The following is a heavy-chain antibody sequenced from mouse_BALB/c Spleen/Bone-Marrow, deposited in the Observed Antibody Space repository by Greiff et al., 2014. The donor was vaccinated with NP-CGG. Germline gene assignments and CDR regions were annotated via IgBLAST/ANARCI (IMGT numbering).Heavy chain of an antibody. CDR2: IHYSGTT. CDR3: ARFAGTPYTMDY. V-gene: IGHV3-1*02. J-gene: IGHJ4*01. CDR1: GYSITGYYS. D-gene: IGHD4-1*01. Sequence: VQLKESGPDLVKPSQSLSLTCTVTGYSITGYYSWHWIRQFPGNKLEWMGYIHYSGTTVYNPSLKSRISITRDTSNNQFFLQLKSVTTEDTATYYCARFAGTPYTMDYWGQGTSVTVSS.